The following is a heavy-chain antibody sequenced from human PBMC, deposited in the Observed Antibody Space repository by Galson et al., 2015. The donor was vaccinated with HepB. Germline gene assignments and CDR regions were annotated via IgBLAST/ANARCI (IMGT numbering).Heavy chain of an antibody. CDR2: ITGSGGNT. CDR1: GFTFSSYA. V-gene: IGHV3-23*01. J-gene: IGHJ4*02. D-gene: IGHD4-17*01. Sequence: SLRLSCAASGFTFSSYAMSWVRQAPGKGLEWISAITGSGGNTYYADSVKGRFTISRDNSKNTLSLQTNSLRAEDTAVYYCAREATYGDYDVPYRYWGQGTLVTVSS. CDR3: AREATYGDYDVPYRY.